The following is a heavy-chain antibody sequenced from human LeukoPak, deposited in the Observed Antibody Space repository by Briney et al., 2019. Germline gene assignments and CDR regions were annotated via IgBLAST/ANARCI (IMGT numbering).Heavy chain of an antibody. CDR3: ARGVRAWELLHHYYDYYYMDV. D-gene: IGHD1-26*01. V-gene: IGHV3-48*04. CDR2: ISSSSSTI. Sequence: GGALRLSCASSRFNFSSYRMDWVPQAPGKGLEWVSYISSSSSTIYYAESVKGRFTSSRDNDKNSLYLQMSSLRAEDTAVYYRARGVRAWELLHHYYDYYYMDVWGKGTTVTVSS. J-gene: IGHJ6*03. CDR1: RFNFSSYR.